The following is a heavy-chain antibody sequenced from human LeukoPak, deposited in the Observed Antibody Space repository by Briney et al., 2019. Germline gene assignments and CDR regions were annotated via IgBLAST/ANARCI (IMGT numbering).Heavy chain of an antibody. J-gene: IGHJ3*02. CDR2: IKQDGSEK. V-gene: IGHV3-7*01. CDR1: GFTFSSYW. D-gene: IGHD7-27*01. Sequence: GGSLRLSCAASGFTFSSYWVSWVRQAPRKGLEWVANIKQDGSEKYYVDSVKGRFTISRDNAKNSLYLQMNSLRAEDTAVYYCARENWAAAFDIWGQGTMVTVSS. CDR3: ARENWAAAFDI.